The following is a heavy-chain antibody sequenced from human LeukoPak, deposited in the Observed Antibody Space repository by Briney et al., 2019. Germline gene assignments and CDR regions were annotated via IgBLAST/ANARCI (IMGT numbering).Heavy chain of an antibody. CDR1: EYTYS. CDR3: ARTVSGYFDY. J-gene: IGHJ4*02. Sequence: GGSLRLSCAASEYTYSITWVRQAPGKGLEWVSSISGSSNYMYYADSVKGRFTISRDNAKNSLYLQMNSLRAEDTAVYYCARTVSGYFDYWGQGTLVIVSS. D-gene: IGHD2/OR15-2a*01. V-gene: IGHV3-21*01. CDR2: ISGSSNYM.